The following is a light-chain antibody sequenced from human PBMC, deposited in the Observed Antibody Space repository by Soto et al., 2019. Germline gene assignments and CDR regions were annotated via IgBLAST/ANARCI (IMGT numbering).Light chain of an antibody. CDR2: KAS. Sequence: DIQITQSPSTLSASVGDRVTITCRASQSISIWLAWYQQKPGKAPKILIYKASSLESGVPSRFSGSGSGTEFTLTISSLQPDDFATYYCQQYTNYPWTFGQGTKVDIK. J-gene: IGKJ1*01. V-gene: IGKV1-5*03. CDR1: QSISIW. CDR3: QQYTNYPWT.